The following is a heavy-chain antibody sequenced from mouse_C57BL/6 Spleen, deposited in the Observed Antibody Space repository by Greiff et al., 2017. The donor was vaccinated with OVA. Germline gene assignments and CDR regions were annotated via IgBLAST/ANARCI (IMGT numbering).Heavy chain of an antibody. Sequence: QVQLQQPGAELVKPGASVKLSCKASGYTFTSYWMHWVKQRPGQGLEWIGMIHPNSGSTNYNEKFKSKATLTVDKSSSTAYMQLSSLTSEDSAVYYCARSHYINDWYFDVWGTGTTVTVSS. J-gene: IGHJ1*03. CDR2: IHPNSGST. D-gene: IGHD2-5*01. CDR1: GYTFTSYW. CDR3: ARSHYINDWYFDV. V-gene: IGHV1-64*01.